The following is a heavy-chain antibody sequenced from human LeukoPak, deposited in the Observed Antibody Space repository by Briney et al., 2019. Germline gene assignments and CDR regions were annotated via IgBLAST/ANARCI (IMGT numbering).Heavy chain of an antibody. CDR3: AKDVDVVAPNPLDY. CDR1: GFTFSSYA. V-gene: IGHV3-23*01. CDR2: ISGSGGTT. J-gene: IGHJ4*02. Sequence: GRSLRLSCAASGFTFSSYALSWVRQAPGKGLEWVSAISGSGGTTYYADSVKGRFTISRDNSKNTLYLQMNSLSAEDTAVYYCAKDVDVVAPNPLDYWGQGTLVTVSS. D-gene: IGHD5-12*01.